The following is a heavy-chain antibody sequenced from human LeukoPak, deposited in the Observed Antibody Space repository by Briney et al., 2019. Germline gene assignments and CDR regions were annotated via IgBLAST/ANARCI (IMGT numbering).Heavy chain of an antibody. Sequence: GGSLRLSCAASGFTFSSYGMHWVRQAPGKGLEWVAFIRYDGSNKYYADSVKGRFTISRDNSKNTLYLQMNSLRAEDTAVYYCAKDGKSYCSSTSCYRNYYYYYMDVWGKGTTVTISS. D-gene: IGHD2-2*01. CDR1: GFTFSSYG. CDR3: AKDGKSYCSSTSCYRNYYYYYMDV. J-gene: IGHJ6*03. V-gene: IGHV3-30*02. CDR2: IRYDGSNK.